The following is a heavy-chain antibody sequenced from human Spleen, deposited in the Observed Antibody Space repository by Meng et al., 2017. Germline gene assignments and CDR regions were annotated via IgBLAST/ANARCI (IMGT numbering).Heavy chain of an antibody. CDR3: ARETGVVTDHDAFDI. CDR1: GGSISGYY. CDR2: IYYSGST. V-gene: IGHV4-59*12. J-gene: IGHJ3*02. Sequence: GSLRLSCSVSGGSISGYYWSWIRQPPGKGLEWIGYIYYSGSTNYNPSLKSRVTISVDTSKNQFSLKLSSVTAADTAVYYCARETGVVTDHDAFDIWGQGTMVTVSS. D-gene: IGHD3-3*01.